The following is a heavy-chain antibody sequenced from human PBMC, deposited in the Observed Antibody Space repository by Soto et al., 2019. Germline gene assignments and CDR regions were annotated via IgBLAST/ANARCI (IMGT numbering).Heavy chain of an antibody. D-gene: IGHD2-2*01. J-gene: IGHJ6*04. Sequence: QVQLVQSGSELKKPGASVKVSCKASGYTFTSYAMNWVRQAPGQGLEWMGWINTNTGNPTYAQGFTGRFVFSLDTTVNTEYLQICGLKAEGAAVYYCARDHCSSPSGHRYYHYGIDVWGKGTTVTVSS. CDR1: GYTFTSYA. CDR2: INTNTGNP. CDR3: ARDHCSSPSGHRYYHYGIDV. V-gene: IGHV7-4-1*01.